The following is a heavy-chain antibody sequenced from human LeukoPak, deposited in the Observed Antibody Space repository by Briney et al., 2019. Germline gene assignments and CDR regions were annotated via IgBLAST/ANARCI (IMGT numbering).Heavy chain of an antibody. D-gene: IGHD6-13*01. V-gene: IGHV3-23*01. J-gene: IGHJ4*02. CDR1: RFTFSSYS. CDR2: ISGSGGST. CDR3: AKDSVAALPCDY. Sequence: GGSLRLSCAASRFTFSSYSMSWVRQAPGKGLEWVSAISGSGGSTYYADSVKGRFTISRDNSKNTLYLQMNSLRAEDTAVYYCAKDSVAALPCDYWGQGTLVTVSS.